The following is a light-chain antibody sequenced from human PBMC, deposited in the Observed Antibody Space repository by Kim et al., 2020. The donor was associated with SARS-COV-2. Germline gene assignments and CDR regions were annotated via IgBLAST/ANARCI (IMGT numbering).Light chain of an antibody. V-gene: IGKV2-30*02. J-gene: IGKJ2*01. Sequence: EVVMTQSPLSLPVTLGQPASISCRSTQSLVHGDGNTYLSWFQHRPGQSPRRLIYKTSNRDSGVPDRFSGSGSGTDFTLRISRVEAEDVGVYFCMQGTHWYTFGQGTKLEI. CDR1: QSLVHGDGNTY. CDR2: KTS. CDR3: MQGTHWYT.